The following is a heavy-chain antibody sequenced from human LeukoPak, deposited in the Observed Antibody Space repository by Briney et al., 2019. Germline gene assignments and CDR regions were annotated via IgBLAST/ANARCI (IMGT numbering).Heavy chain of an antibody. V-gene: IGHV1-18*01. CDR3: ARRSRSGLRDH. J-gene: IGHJ4*02. CDR2: ISTYNTNT. CDR1: GYTFTSYG. D-gene: IGHD3-10*01. Sequence: ASVKVSCKASGYTFTSYGITWVRQAPGQGLEWMGWISTYNTNTNHAQNLQGRVTMTTDTSTSTAYMELRSLRSDDTAIYYCARRSRSGLRDHWGQGTLVTVSS.